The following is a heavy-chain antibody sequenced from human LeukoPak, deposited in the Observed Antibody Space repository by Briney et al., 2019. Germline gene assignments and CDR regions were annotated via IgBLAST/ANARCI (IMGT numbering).Heavy chain of an antibody. Sequence: PGGSLRLSCAASGFTFSSYAMHWVRQAPGKGLEWVAFIRYDGSNKYYADSVKGRFTISRDNAKNTVFLQMSSLRAEDTALYYCARKSASGNYPLDYWGQGTLVTVSS. CDR3: ARKSASGNYPLDY. V-gene: IGHV3-30*02. CDR1: GFTFSSYA. J-gene: IGHJ4*02. D-gene: IGHD3-10*01. CDR2: IRYDGSNK.